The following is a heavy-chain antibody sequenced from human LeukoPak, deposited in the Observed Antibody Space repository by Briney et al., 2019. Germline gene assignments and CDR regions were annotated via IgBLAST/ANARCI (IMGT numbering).Heavy chain of an antibody. D-gene: IGHD2-21*02. Sequence: PGGSLRLSCAASGFTFSIYWMHWVRQAPGKGLVWVSRINTDGSSTSYADSVKGRFTFSRDNAKNVLYLQMSSLRVEDRAVYFCARGNVADCKLIVCWGQGTLVTVSS. V-gene: IGHV3-74*01. J-gene: IGHJ4*02. CDR1: GFTFSIYW. CDR3: ARGNVADCKLIVC. CDR2: INTDGSST.